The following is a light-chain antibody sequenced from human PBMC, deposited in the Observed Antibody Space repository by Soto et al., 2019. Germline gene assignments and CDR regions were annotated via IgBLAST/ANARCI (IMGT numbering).Light chain of an antibody. V-gene: IGLV1-51*01. CDR3: GAWDDRLTAYV. CDR1: GSNVGYNS. Sequence: QSVLTQPPSLSAAPGQEVTISCSGSGSNVGYNSVSWYQQLPGTAPKLLIYDNYKRPSGIPARFSGSKSGTSASLGITGRQTGDEADYYCGAWDDRLTAYVFGSGTNVTVL. J-gene: IGLJ1*01. CDR2: DNY.